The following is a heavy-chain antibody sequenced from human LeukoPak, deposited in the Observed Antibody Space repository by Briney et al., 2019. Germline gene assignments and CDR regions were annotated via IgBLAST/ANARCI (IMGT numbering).Heavy chain of an antibody. CDR2: IKQDGSEK. CDR3: ARVDYSDEDFDWLSPYYFDY. J-gene: IGHJ4*02. CDR1: GFTFSSYW. Sequence: GGSLRLSCAASGFTFSSYWMSWVRQALGKGLEWVANIKQDGSEKYYVDSVKGRFTISRDNAKNSLYLQMKSLRAEDTAVYYCARVDYSDEDFDWLSPYYFDYWGQGTLVTVSS. V-gene: IGHV3-7*03. D-gene: IGHD3-9*01.